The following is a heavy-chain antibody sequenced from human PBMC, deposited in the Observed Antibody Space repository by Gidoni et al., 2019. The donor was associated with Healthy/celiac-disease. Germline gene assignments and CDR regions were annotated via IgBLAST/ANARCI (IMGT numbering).Heavy chain of an antibody. V-gene: IGHV1-18*01. CDR1: GYTFTSYG. CDR2: ISAYNGNT. CDR3: ARDRGYCSGGSCYPVREDY. D-gene: IGHD2-15*01. Sequence: QVQLVQSGAEVKKPGASVKVSCTASGYTFTSYGISWVRQAPGQGLEWMGWISAYNGNTNYAQKLQGRVTMNTDTSTSTAYMELRSLRSDDTAVYYCARDRGYCSGGSCYPVREDYWGQGTLVTVSS. J-gene: IGHJ4*02.